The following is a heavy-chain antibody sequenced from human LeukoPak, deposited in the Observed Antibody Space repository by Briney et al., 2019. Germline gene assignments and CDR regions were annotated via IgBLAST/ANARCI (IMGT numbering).Heavy chain of an antibody. CDR3: ARDRADVVPAAMNY. CDR2: INPNSGGT. V-gene: IGHV1-2*02. D-gene: IGHD2-2*01. Sequence: ASVKVSCKASGYTFTGYYMHWVRQAPGQGLEWMGWINPNSGGTNYAQKFQGRVTMTRDTSISTAYMELSRLRSDDTAVYYCARDRADVVPAAMNYWGQGTLVTVSS. CDR1: GYTFTGYY. J-gene: IGHJ4*02.